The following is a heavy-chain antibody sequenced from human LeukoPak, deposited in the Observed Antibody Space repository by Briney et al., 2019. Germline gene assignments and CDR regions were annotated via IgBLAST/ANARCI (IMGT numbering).Heavy chain of an antibody. Sequence: PSETLSLTCSVSGDSISIYYWSWIRQPPGKGLQWIGYINYSGSTNYNPSLKSRVTVSVDTSKNQFSLELSSVTAADTAVYYCARLVVVPAAMALYYFDYWGQGTLVTVSS. J-gene: IGHJ4*02. V-gene: IGHV4-59*01. D-gene: IGHD2-2*01. CDR1: GDSISIYY. CDR2: INYSGST. CDR3: ARLVVVPAAMALYYFDY.